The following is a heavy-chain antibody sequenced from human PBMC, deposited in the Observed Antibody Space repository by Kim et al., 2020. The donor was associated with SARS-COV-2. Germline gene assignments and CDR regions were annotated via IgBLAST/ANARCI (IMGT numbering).Heavy chain of an antibody. CDR2: K. CDR3: ATGGILTGYDY. V-gene: IGHV3-30*01. Sequence: KYYVDSGQGRLTISRDNSKNTLYLQMNSLRAEDTAVYYCATGGILTGYDYWGQGTLVTVSS. D-gene: IGHD3-9*01. J-gene: IGHJ4*02.